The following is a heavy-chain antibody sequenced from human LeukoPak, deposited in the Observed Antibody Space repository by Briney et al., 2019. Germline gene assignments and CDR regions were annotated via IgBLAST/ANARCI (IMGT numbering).Heavy chain of an antibody. J-gene: IGHJ5*02. Sequence: TGGSLRLSCAASGFTFSSYSMNWVRQAPGKGLEWVSSISSSSSYIYYADSVKGRFTISRDNAKNSLYLQMNSLRVEDTAVYYCARAPGGWQQLANWFDPWGQGTLVTVSS. D-gene: IGHD6-13*01. V-gene: IGHV3-21*01. CDR2: ISSSSSYI. CDR1: GFTFSSYS. CDR3: ARAPGGWQQLANWFDP.